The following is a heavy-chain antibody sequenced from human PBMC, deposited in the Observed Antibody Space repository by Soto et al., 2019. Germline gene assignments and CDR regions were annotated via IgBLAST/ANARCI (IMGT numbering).Heavy chain of an antibody. CDR1: GGSFSGYY. Sequence: PSETLSLTCAVYGGSFSGYYWSWIRQPPGKGLEWIGEINHSGSTNYNPSLKSRVTISVDTPKTHFSLKRSSVPAADRAVYYCARGRFSGKDIGATKKGLLDYGGQGPLVPVSS. J-gene: IGHJ4*02. CDR2: INHSGST. V-gene: IGHV4-34*01. CDR3: ARGRFSGKDIGATKKGLLDY. D-gene: IGHD5-12*01.